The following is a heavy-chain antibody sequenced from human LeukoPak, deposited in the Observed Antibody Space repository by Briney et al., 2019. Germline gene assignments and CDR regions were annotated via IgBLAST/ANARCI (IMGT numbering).Heavy chain of an antibody. V-gene: IGHV4-30-4*01. D-gene: IGHD3-22*01. Sequence: PSETLSLTCTVSGGSISSGDYYWSWIRQPPGKGLEWIGYIYYSGSTYYNPSLKSRVTISVDTSKNQFSLKLSSMTAADTAVYYCARLSSNYYDSSGYFDYWGQGTLATVSS. CDR2: IYYSGST. J-gene: IGHJ4*02. CDR1: GGSISSGDYY. CDR3: ARLSSNYYDSSGYFDY.